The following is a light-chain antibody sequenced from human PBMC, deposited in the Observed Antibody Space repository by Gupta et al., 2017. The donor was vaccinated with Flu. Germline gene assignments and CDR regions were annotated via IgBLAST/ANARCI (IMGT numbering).Light chain of an antibody. Sequence: LVLTQSPSASASLGASVKLTCTLSSGHSNYAIAWHQQQPEKGPRYLMKVNSDGSHNKGDGIPDRFAGSSSGAERYLTISSLQSEDEADYYCQTWGAGIRVFGGGTKLTVL. J-gene: IGLJ3*02. CDR2: VNSDGSH. CDR3: QTWGAGIRV. CDR1: SGHSNYA. V-gene: IGLV4-69*01.